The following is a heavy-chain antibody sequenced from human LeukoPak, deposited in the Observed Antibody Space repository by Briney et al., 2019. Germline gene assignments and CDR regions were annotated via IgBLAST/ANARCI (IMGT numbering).Heavy chain of an antibody. Sequence: MAGGSLRLSCAASGFTFSSYSTNWVRQAPGKGLEWVSSISSSSSYIYYADSVKGRFTISRDNAKNSLYLQMNSLRAEDTAVYYCASPLTPYYYDSQYDYWGQGTLVTVSS. CDR1: GFTFSSYS. V-gene: IGHV3-21*01. CDR3: ASPLTPYYYDSQYDY. J-gene: IGHJ4*02. CDR2: ISSSSSYI. D-gene: IGHD3-22*01.